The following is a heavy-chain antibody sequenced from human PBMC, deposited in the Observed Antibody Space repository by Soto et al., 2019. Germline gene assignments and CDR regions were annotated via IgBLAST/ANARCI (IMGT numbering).Heavy chain of an antibody. D-gene: IGHD5-18*01. CDR3: AREEDTAMVISY. J-gene: IGHJ4*02. V-gene: IGHV4-30-4*01. CDR2: IYYSGST. CDR1: GGSISSGDYY. Sequence: SETLSLTCTVSGGSISSGDYYWSWIRQPPGKGLEWIGYIYYSGSTYYNPSLKSRVTISVDTSKNQFSLKLSSVTAADTAVYYCAREEDTAMVISYWGQGTLVTVSS.